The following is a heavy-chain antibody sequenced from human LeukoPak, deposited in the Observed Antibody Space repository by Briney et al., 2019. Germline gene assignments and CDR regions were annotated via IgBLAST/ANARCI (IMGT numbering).Heavy chain of an antibody. Sequence: SETLSLTCTVSGGSISSSSFCWGWIRQPPGKGLEWIGSFCYSGSTYYNPSLKSRVTISVDTSKNQFSQKLSSVTAADTAVYFCARVTDGHSPGCWGQGTLVTVSS. J-gene: IGHJ4*02. V-gene: IGHV4-39*07. CDR2: FCYSGST. CDR1: GGSISSSSFC. D-gene: IGHD5-24*01. CDR3: ARVTDGHSPGC.